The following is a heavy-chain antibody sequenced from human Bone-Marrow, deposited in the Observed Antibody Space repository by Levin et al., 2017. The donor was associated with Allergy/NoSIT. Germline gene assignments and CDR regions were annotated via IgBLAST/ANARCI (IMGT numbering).Heavy chain of an antibody. D-gene: IGHD3-10*01. CDR2: IYSGGGT. CDR3: GRDGPGGGH. J-gene: IGHJ4*02. CDR1: GVTVFNNY. Sequence: LKISCTASGVTVFNNYFMWVRQAPGKGLEWVSHIYSGGGTNYADSVKGRFSVSRDNSKNTVYLQMNSLRADDTAVYYCGRDGPGGGHWGPGTQVTVSS. V-gene: IGHV3-66*01.